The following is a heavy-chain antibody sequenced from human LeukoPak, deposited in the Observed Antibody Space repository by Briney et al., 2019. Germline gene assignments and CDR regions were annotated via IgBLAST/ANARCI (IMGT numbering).Heavy chain of an antibody. CDR1: GFTFSSYG. Sequence: PGRSLRLSCAASGFTFSSYGMHWVRQAPGKGLEWVAVISHDSSNKFYTGSVRGRFSISRDNSKNTLYLQMSSLKVEDTAVYYCQTGGHHDFWSGYSDGEFDYWGQGTLVTVSS. D-gene: IGHD3-3*01. CDR3: QTGGHHDFWSGYSDGEFDY. CDR2: ISHDSSNK. V-gene: IGHV3-30*19. J-gene: IGHJ4*02.